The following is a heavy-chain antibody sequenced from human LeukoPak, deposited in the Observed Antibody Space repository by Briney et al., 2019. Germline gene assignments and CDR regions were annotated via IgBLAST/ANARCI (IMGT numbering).Heavy chain of an antibody. J-gene: IGHJ4*02. CDR1: GFTFSSYG. D-gene: IGHD3-3*01. Sequence: PGGSLRLSCTASGFTFSSYGMHWVRQAPGKGLEWVAVISYDGSNKYYADSVKGRLTISRDNSKNTLYVQMNSLRAEDTAVYYCARDPAKFWSGHDYWGQGTLVTVSS. CDR3: ARDPAKFWSGHDY. CDR2: ISYDGSNK. V-gene: IGHV3-30*03.